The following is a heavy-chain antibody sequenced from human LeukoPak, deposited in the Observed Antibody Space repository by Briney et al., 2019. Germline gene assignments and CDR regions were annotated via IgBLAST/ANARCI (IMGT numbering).Heavy chain of an antibody. CDR2: ISGYNDNT. CDR1: GYTFSTYG. CDR3: ARGRYGSGSYDGGYFDH. D-gene: IGHD3-10*01. Sequence: GASVKVSCKASGYTFSTYGINWVRQAPGQGLEWMGWISGYNDNTKYAQKLQGRVTMTTDTATSIAYMELRSLRSDDTAVYYCARGRYGSGSYDGGYFDHWGQGTLVTVSS. J-gene: IGHJ4*02. V-gene: IGHV1-18*01.